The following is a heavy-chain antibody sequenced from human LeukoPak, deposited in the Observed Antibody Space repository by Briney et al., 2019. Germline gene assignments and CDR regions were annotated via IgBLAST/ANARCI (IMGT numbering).Heavy chain of an antibody. CDR2: ISGSGGST. J-gene: IGHJ3*02. CDR1: GFTFSSYA. Sequence: GGSLRLSCAASGFTFSSYAMSWVRQAPGKGLEWVSAISGSGGSTYYADSVKGRFTISRDNSKNTLYLQMNSLRAEDTAVYYCAKEEITYYYDSSGYYPPFDIWGQGTMVTVSS. CDR3: AKEEITYYYDSSGYYPPFDI. V-gene: IGHV3-23*01. D-gene: IGHD3-22*01.